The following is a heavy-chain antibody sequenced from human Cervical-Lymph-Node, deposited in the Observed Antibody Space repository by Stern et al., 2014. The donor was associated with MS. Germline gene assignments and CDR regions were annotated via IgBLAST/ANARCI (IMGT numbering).Heavy chain of an antibody. J-gene: IGHJ3*02. D-gene: IGHD2-15*01. CDR1: GYTFTSYG. CDR3: ARGLLGSENAFDI. CDR2: ISAYNGNS. Sequence: VQLVESGAEVKKPGASVKVSCKASGYTFTSYGISWVRQAPGQGLEWMGGISAYNGNSNYAQKLQGIFTMTTDASTSTAYMERRSLRSDDTAVYYCARGLLGSENAFDIWGQGTMVTVSS. V-gene: IGHV1-18*01.